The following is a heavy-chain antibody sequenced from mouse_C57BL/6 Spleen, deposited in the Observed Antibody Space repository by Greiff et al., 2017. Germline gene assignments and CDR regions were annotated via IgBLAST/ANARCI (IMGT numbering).Heavy chain of an antibody. CDR3: ATPSTVDYAMDY. Sequence: EVQRVESGGDLVKPGGSLKLSCAASGFTFSSYGMSWVRQTPDKRLEWVATISSGGSYTYYPDSVQGRFTISRDNAKNALYLQMSSLKSEDTAMYYCATPSTVDYAMDYWGQGTSVTVSS. D-gene: IGHD1-1*01. CDR2: ISSGGSYT. V-gene: IGHV5-6*01. CDR1: GFTFSSYG. J-gene: IGHJ4*01.